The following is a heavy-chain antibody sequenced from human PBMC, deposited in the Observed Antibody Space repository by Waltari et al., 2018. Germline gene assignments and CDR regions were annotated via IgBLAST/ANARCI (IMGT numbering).Heavy chain of an antibody. D-gene: IGHD3-10*01. CDR3: VKGGWGFGELYDQH. J-gene: IGHJ4*02. CDR1: GFNFDDYG. CDR2: SSWDSGVI. Sequence: EVQLVASVGGLVQPGRSLRLSCVGFGFNFDDYGMDWVRPRPGKGLEWVSGSSWDSGVIGYADSMRGRFTISRDNAKNSLYLQMKSLRPADTALYYCVKGGWGFGELYDQHWGQGILVTVSS. V-gene: IGHV3-9*01.